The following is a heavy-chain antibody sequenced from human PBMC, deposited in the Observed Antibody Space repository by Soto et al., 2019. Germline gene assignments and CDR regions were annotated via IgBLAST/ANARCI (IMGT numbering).Heavy chain of an antibody. V-gene: IGHV3-23*01. J-gene: IGHJ4*02. CDR1: GFTFSSYA. CDR2: XXXXXXXX. CDR3: XXXXXXXLV. Sequence: EVQLLESGGGLVQPGGSLRLSCAASGFTFSSYAMSWVRQAPGKGLEWVSXXXXXXXXXXYXESXKGRFTISRDNSRXXXXXXXXXXXXXXXXXXXXXXXXXXXLVWGQGTLVTVSS.